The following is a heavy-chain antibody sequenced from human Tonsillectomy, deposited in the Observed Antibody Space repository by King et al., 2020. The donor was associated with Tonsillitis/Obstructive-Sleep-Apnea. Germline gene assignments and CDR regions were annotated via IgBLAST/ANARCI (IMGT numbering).Heavy chain of an antibody. Sequence: LQLQESGSGLVKPSQTLSLTCAVSGGSISSGGYSWSWIRQPPGKGLEWIGYIYHSGSTYYNPSLKSRVTISVDRSKNQFSLKLSSGTAADTAVYYCAGAKSGYWGGAFDIWGQGKMVPVSS. CDR3: AGAKSGYWGGAFDI. CDR2: IYHSGST. J-gene: IGHJ3*02. CDR1: GGSISSGGYS. D-gene: IGHD3-22*01. V-gene: IGHV4-30-2*01.